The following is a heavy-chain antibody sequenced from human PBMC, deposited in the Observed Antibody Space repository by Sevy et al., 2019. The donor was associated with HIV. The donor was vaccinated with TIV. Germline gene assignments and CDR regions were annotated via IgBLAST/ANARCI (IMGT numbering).Heavy chain of an antibody. V-gene: IGHV1-18*01. CDR2: ISAYNGNT. Sequence: ASVKVSCKASGYTFTSYGISWVRQAPGQGLEWMGWISAYNGNTNYPQKLQGRVTMTTDTSTSTAYMELRSLRSDDTAVYYCARGGITIFGSLNYYYMDVWGKGTTVTVSS. CDR3: ARGGITIFGSLNYYYMDV. CDR1: GYTFTSYG. D-gene: IGHD3-3*01. J-gene: IGHJ6*03.